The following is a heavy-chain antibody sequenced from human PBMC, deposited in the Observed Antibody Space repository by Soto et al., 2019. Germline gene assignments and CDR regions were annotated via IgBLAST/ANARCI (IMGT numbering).Heavy chain of an antibody. J-gene: IGHJ4*02. V-gene: IGHV1-24*01. CDR3: ATNVHSSGYYADY. Sequence: QVHLVQSGAEVKKPGASVKVSCKVSAYTLTELSMHWVRQAPGKGLEWMGGFDPEHGETIYAQKFQGRVIMTEDTSTDTAYMELSSLRSEDTAVYYCATNVHSSGYYADYWGQGTLVTVSS. CDR2: FDPEHGET. D-gene: IGHD6-19*01. CDR1: AYTLTELS.